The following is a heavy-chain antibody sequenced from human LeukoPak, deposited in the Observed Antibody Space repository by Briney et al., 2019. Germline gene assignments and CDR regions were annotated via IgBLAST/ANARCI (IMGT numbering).Heavy chain of an antibody. D-gene: IGHD6-19*01. CDR1: GFTFSSYA. CDR3: ARVQYSSGWYFDY. Sequence: PGGSLRPSCAASGFTFSSYAMHWVRQAPGKGLEWVAVTSYDGSNKYYADSVKGRFTISRDNSKNTLYLQMNSLRAEDTAVYYCARVQYSSGWYFDYWGQGTLVTVSS. J-gene: IGHJ4*02. CDR2: TSYDGSNK. V-gene: IGHV3-30-3*01.